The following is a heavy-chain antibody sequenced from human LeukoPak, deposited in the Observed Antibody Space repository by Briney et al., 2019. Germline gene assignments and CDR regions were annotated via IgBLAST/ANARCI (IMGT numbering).Heavy chain of an antibody. V-gene: IGHV1-69*13. J-gene: IGHJ5*02. CDR1: GGTFSSYA. Sequence: ASVKVSCKASGGTFSSYAISWVRQAPGQGLGWMGGIIPIFGTANYAQKFQGRVTITADESTSTAYMELSSLRSEDTAVYSCARDFSLRGFSYWFDPWGQGTLVTVSS. D-gene: IGHD3-3*01. CDR3: ARDFSLRGFSYWFDP. CDR2: IIPIFGTA.